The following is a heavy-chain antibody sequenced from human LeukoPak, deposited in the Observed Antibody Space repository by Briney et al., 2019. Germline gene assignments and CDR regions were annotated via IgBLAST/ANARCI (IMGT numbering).Heavy chain of an antibody. CDR3: ARVVVAAPDWFDP. CDR2: IYYSGST. J-gene: IGHJ5*02. D-gene: IGHD2-15*01. CDR1: GGSISSGDYY. Sequence: PSETLSLTCTVSGGSISSGDYYWSWIRQPPGKGLEWIGYIYYSGSTYYNPSLKSRVTISVDTSKNQFSLKLSSVTAADTAVYYCARVVVAAPDWFDPWGQGTLVTVSS. V-gene: IGHV4-30-4*01.